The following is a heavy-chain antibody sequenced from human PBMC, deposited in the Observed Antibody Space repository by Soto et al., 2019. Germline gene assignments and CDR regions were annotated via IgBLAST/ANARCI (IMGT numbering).Heavy chain of an antibody. Sequence: QVQLVQSGAEVKKPGASVKVSCKTSGYTFTTYGISWVRQAPGQGLEWMGWISAYNGNTNYAQKLQGRVTMTTDTSTRTAYMELRSLRSDDPAVYYCAKTPHYDSSGYYSWFDPWGQGTLVTVSS. J-gene: IGHJ5*02. CDR1: GYTFTTYG. V-gene: IGHV1-18*01. CDR2: ISAYNGNT. CDR3: AKTPHYDSSGYYSWFDP. D-gene: IGHD3-22*01.